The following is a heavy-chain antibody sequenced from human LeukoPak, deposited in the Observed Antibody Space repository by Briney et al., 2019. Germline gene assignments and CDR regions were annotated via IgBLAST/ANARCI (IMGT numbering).Heavy chain of an antibody. Sequence: PGGSLRLSCAASGFTFSSYEMNWVRQAPGKGLEWVSYISSSGDTIYSADSVKGRFTISRDNAKNLLYLQMNSLRAEDTAVYHCARDYSAAGDYWGQGTLVTVSS. CDR3: ARDYSAAGDY. CDR1: GFTFSSYE. V-gene: IGHV3-48*03. CDR2: ISSSGDTI. J-gene: IGHJ4*02. D-gene: IGHD6-13*01.